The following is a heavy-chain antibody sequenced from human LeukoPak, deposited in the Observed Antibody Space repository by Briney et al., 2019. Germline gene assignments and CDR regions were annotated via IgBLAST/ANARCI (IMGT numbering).Heavy chain of an antibody. CDR2: IYYSGST. J-gene: IGHJ6*03. CDR3: ARQIQQWMVTGYTDV. V-gene: IGHV4-59*08. CDR1: GGSTRVVY. D-gene: IGHD6-19*01. Sequence: SETLSLTSTVSGGSTRVVYWRWIRQPPGKGLEWIGYIYYSGSTNYNPSLKSRVTISVDTSKNQFSLKLSSVTAADTAVYYCARQIQQWMVTGYTDVWGKGTTVTVSS.